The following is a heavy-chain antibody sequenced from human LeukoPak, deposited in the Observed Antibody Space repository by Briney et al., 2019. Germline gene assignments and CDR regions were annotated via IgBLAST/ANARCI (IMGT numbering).Heavy chain of an antibody. D-gene: IGHD2-2*01. CDR3: AREGTYCSSTSCLIGGWFDP. Sequence: XXTYYHPSLKSRVTISVDTSKNQFSLKLSSVTAADTAVYYCAREGTYCSSTSCLIGGWFDPWGQGTLVTVSS. V-gene: IGHV4-30-2*05. CDR2: XXT. J-gene: IGHJ5*02.